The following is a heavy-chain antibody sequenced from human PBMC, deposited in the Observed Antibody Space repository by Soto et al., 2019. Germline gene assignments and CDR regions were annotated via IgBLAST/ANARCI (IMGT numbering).Heavy chain of an antibody. V-gene: IGHV3-33*01. CDR3: TSDLVGASDSYGLDV. D-gene: IGHD1-26*01. J-gene: IGHJ6*02. Sequence: GSLRLSCAASGFTFSNYGMHWVRQAPGKGLEWVAIIWHDGNNKYYADSVRGRFIISRDNSKNRLYLQMNSLRAEDTAVYYCTSDLVGASDSYGLDVWGQGTPVTVSS. CDR1: GFTFSNYG. CDR2: IWHDGNNK.